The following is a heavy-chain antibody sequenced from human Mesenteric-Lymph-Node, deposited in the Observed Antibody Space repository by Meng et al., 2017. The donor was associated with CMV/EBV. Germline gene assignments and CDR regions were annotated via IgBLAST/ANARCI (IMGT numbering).Heavy chain of an antibody. CDR3: ARDPGYNYGGYFFGF. Sequence: GESLKISCAASGFTFSTYGMHWVRQAPGKGLEWVSYIPYDGNNKYYADSVKGRFTVSRDNSKNTLYLQMNSLRPEDTAVYYCARDPGYNYGGYFFGFWGHGTLVTVSS. J-gene: IGHJ4*01. CDR2: IPYDGNNK. CDR1: GFTFSTYG. V-gene: IGHV3-30*02. D-gene: IGHD5-18*01.